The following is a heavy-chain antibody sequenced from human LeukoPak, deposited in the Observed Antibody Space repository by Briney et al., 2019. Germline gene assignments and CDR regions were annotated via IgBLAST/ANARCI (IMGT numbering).Heavy chain of an antibody. V-gene: IGHV3-23*01. J-gene: IGHJ4*02. CDR2: LSGSGGST. D-gene: IGHD1-20*01. CDR3: VRITGSRVGGFDY. CDR1: GFTFTNYW. Sequence: PGGSLRLSCAASGFTFTNYWMFWVRQAPGKGLEWVSGLSGSGGSTYYADSVKGRFTISRDNSKNTLYLQMNSLRPEDTAVYYCVRITGSRVGGFDYWGQGTLVTVSS.